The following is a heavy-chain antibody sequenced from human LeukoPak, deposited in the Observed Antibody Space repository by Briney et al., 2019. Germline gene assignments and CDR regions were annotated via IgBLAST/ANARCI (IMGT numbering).Heavy chain of an antibody. J-gene: IGHJ6*03. V-gene: IGHV3-30*04. CDR1: GFTFSSYA. D-gene: IGHD5-18*01. CDR3: ARAGTAMEYYYYYMDV. Sequence: PGGSLRLSCAASGFTFSSYAMQWVRQAPGKGLEWVAVISYDGSNKYYADSVKGRFTISRDNSKNTLYLQMNSLRAEDTAVYYCARAGTAMEYYYYYMDVWGKGTTVTVSS. CDR2: ISYDGSNK.